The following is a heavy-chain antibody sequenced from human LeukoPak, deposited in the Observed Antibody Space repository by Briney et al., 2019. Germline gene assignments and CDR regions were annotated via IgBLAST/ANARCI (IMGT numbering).Heavy chain of an antibody. CDR3: AKDLGSSPPGAY. J-gene: IGHJ4*02. CDR1: GFTFSTYA. D-gene: IGHD6-13*01. V-gene: IGHV3-23*01. Sequence: QPGGSLRLSCVASGFTFSTYAMSWVRQAPGKGLEWVSSISGSDGSRYYADSVKGRFTTSRDNSKNTLYLQMNSLRAEDTAVYYCAKDLGSSPPGAYWGQGSLVTVSS. CDR2: ISGSDGSR.